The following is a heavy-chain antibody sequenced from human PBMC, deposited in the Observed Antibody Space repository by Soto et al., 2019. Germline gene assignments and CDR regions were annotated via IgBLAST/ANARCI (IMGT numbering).Heavy chain of an antibody. D-gene: IGHD2-2*01. J-gene: IGHJ5*02. V-gene: IGHV3-11*06. CDR3: VRDSARIVVVPRVDGDNWLDP. CDR1: GFTFSDYF. CDR2: ISGSSDNI. Sequence: GGSLRLSCAASGFTFSDYFMSWIRQAPGKGLEWVSFISGSSDNIKYADSVKGRFTISRDNAKNSLYLQMNSLRAKDTAVYYCVRDSARIVVVPRVDGDNWLDPWGQGTLVTVSS.